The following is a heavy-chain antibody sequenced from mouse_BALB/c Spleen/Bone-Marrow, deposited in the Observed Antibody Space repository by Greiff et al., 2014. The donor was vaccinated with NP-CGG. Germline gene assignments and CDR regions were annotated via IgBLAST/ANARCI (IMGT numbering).Heavy chain of an antibody. J-gene: IGHJ2*01. CDR3: ARDKGSVSFDY. CDR1: GFTFTDYY. V-gene: IGHV7-3*02. D-gene: IGHD1-3*01. CDR2: IRNKANGYTT. Sequence: DVKLVESGGGLVQPGGSLRLSCATSGFTFTDYYMNWVRQPPGKALEWLGFIRNKANGYTTEYSASVKGRFTISRDNSQSILYLQMNTLRAEDSATYYCARDKGSVSFDYWGQGTTLTVSS.